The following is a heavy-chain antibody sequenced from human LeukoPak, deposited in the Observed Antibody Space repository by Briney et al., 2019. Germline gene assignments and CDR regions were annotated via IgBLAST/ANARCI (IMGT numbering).Heavy chain of an antibody. CDR1: GFTFSTCA. Sequence: PGGSLRLSCAASGFTFSTCAMNWVRQAPGKGLEWVSGISGSGGTTYYADSVKGRFTISRDNSKNTLYLQMNYLRAEDTALYYCAKNIAAPTTPFDYWGQGTLVTVSS. J-gene: IGHJ4*02. D-gene: IGHD6-13*01. CDR3: AKNIAAPTTPFDY. CDR2: ISGSGGTT. V-gene: IGHV3-23*01.